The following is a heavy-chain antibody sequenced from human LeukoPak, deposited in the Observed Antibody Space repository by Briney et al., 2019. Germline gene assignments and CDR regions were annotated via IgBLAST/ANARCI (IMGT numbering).Heavy chain of an antibody. J-gene: IGHJ5*02. D-gene: IGHD4-17*01. Sequence: XXVXQXXXXXXXXXGWISAYNGNTNYAQKLQGRVTMTTDTSTSTAYMELRSLRSDDTAVYYCARVHGDYRWFDPWGQGTLVTVSS. V-gene: IGHV1-18*01. CDR2: ISAYNGNT. CDR3: ARVHGDYRWFDP.